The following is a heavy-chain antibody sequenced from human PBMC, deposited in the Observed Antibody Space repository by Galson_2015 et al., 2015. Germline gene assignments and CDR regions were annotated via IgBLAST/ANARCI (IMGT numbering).Heavy chain of an antibody. CDR1: GGSFSGYY. CDR3: ARWEVTTVTKYHY. CDR2: INHSGSS. V-gene: IGHV4-34*01. Sequence: ETLSLTCAVYGGSFSGYYWNWIRQPPGKGLEWIGGINHSGSSNYNPSLQSRVTISVDTSNNQFSLKLNSVTAADTAVYYCARWEVTTVTKYHYWGQGTLVTVSS. D-gene: IGHD4-17*01. J-gene: IGHJ4*02.